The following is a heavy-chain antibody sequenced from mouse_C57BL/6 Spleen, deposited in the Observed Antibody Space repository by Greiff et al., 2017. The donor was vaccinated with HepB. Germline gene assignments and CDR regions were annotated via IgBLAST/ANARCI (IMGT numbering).Heavy chain of an antibody. V-gene: IGHV1-81*01. Sequence: VHLVESGAELARPGASVKLSCKASGYTFTSYGISWVKQRTGQGLEWIGEIYPRSGNTYYNEKFKGKATLTADKSSSTAYMELRSLTSEDSAVYFCAREFITTVVATIDYYAMDYWGQGTSVTVSS. CDR1: GYTFTSYG. CDR2: IYPRSGNT. CDR3: AREFITTVVATIDYYAMDY. D-gene: IGHD1-1*01. J-gene: IGHJ4*01.